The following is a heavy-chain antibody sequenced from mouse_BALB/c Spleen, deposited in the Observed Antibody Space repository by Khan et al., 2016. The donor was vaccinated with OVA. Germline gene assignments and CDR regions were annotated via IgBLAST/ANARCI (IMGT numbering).Heavy chain of an antibody. V-gene: IGHV14-3*02. CDR3: APAGTGDYFDY. CDR2: IDPANDNS. CDR1: GFNINDTH. D-gene: IGHD4-1*01. J-gene: IGHJ2*01. Sequence: EVQLVESGAELVKPGASVKLSCTASGFNINDTHMHWVKQRPEQGLEWIGRIDPANDNSKYDPRFQGKATITADTSSNTAYLHLSSLTSEDTAVYYCAPAGTGDYFDYWGQGTTLTVSS.